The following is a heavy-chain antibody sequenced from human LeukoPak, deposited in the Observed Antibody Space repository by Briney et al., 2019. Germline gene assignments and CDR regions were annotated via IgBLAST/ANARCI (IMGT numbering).Heavy chain of an antibody. CDR1: GFTFSSYS. CDR2: ISSSSSYI. D-gene: IGHD2-15*01. V-gene: IGHV3-21*01. CDR3: ARDSSYCSGGSCYSVWYFDL. Sequence: PGGSLRLSRAASGFTFSSYSMNWVRQAPGKGLEWVSSISSSSSYIYYADSVKGRFTISRDNAKNSLYLQMNSLRAEDTAVYYCARDSSYCSGGSCYSVWYFDLWGRGTLVTVSS. J-gene: IGHJ2*01.